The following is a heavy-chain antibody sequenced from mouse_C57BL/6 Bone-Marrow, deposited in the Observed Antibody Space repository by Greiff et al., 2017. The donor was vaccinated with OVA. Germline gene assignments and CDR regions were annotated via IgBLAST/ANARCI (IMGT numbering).Heavy chain of an antibody. CDR3: ARRTMVTHYYAMDY. D-gene: IGHD2-2*01. Sequence: VQLQQSGPELVKPGASVKISCKASGYAFSSSWMNWVKQRPGKGLEWIGRIYPGDGDTNYNGKFKGKATLTADKSSSTAYMQRSSLTSEDSAVYFCARRTMVTHYYAMDYWGQGTSVTVSS. CDR2: IYPGDGDT. CDR1: GYAFSSSW. J-gene: IGHJ4*01. V-gene: IGHV1-82*01.